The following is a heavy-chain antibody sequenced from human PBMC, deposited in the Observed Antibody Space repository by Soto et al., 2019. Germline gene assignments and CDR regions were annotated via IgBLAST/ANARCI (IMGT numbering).Heavy chain of an antibody. V-gene: IGHV3-15*01. D-gene: IGHD2-15*01. Sequence: PGGSLRLSCAASGFPFSDAWIRWVRQPPGKGLEWVGRIKSNTDGGATDYAAPVKGRFTISSDDSKNTLYLQMNSLTTADKDLYYCPTDPSFEAAYCSRGSCSSSYGMDVWGQGTTVTVSS. CDR3: PTDPSFEAAYCSRGSCSSSYGMDV. J-gene: IGHJ6*02. CDR2: IKSNTDGGAT. CDR1: GFPFSDAW.